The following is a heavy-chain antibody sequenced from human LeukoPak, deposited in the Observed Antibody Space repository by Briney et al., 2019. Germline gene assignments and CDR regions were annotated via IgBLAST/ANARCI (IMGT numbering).Heavy chain of an antibody. D-gene: IGHD6-19*01. CDR1: GGSISTYS. V-gene: IGHV4-59*01. J-gene: IGHJ4*02. CDR2: IYYSGST. Sequence: PSETLSPTSTVSGGSISTYSWTWIRQPPGKGLERIGNIYYSGSTNYNPSLKSRVTISIDTFKNQFSLKVSSVTAADTAVYYCARAHSSGWRQMSNYWGQGTLVTVPS. CDR3: ARAHSSGWRQMSNY.